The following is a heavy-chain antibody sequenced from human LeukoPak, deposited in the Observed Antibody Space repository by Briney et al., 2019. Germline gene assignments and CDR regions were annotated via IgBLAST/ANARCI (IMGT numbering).Heavy chain of an antibody. D-gene: IGHD2/OR15-2a*01. J-gene: IGHJ4*02. CDR3: ARHENIIMVPTAHAFDY. V-gene: IGHV4-38-2*01. CDR1: GYSISSGYY. CDR2: IYYSGDS. Sequence: PSETLSLTCAVSGYSISSGYYWGWIRQPPGKGLEWIGTIYYSGDSYYNPSLKSRASISVNTSKNRFSLNVNSVTAADTAVYFCARHENIIMVPTAHAFDYWGQGALVTVSS.